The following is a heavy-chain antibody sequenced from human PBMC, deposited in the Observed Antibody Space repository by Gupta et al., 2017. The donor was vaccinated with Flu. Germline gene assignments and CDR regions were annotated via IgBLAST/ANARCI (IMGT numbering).Heavy chain of an antibody. CDR2: ISWDGGST. D-gene: IGHD4-11*01. V-gene: IGHV3-43*01. CDR1: GFTFEECT. J-gene: IGHJ6*02. CDR3: AKDIQSRYSNYVYYYYGMDV. Sequence: EVQLVESGGVVVQPGGSLRPSCAASGFTFEECTMHWVRQAPGKGLEWVSLISWDGGSTYYADSVKGRFTISRDNSKNSLYLQMNSLRTEDTALYYCAKDIQSRYSNYVYYYYGMDVWGQGTTVTVSS.